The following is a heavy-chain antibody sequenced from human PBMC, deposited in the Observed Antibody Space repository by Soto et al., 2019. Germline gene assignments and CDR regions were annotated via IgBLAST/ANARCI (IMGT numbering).Heavy chain of an antibody. CDR3: ARDYYYFWSGSYYYYMDV. CDR2: IKQDGSEK. CDR1: GFSFSSYW. V-gene: IGHV3-7*01. D-gene: IGHD3-3*01. J-gene: IGHJ6*03. Sequence: GGSLRLSCAASGFSFSSYWMSWVRQAPGKGLEWVANIKQDGSEKYYVDSVKGRFTISRDNAKNSLYLQMNSLRAEDTAIYYCARDYYYFWSGSYYYYMDVWGKGTTVTVSS.